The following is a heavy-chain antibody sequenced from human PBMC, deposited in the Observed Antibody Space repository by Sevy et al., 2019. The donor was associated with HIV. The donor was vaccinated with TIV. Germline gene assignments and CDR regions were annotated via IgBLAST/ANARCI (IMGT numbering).Heavy chain of an antibody. Sequence: GALRLSCAASGFTFRDAWMTWVRQAPGKGLEWVGRIKSKTDGETTDYATPVKGRFTISRDDSKNTLYLQMNSLKTEDTALYYCINNRGFCTNGVCWEYFDYWGQGTLVTVSS. J-gene: IGHJ4*02. D-gene: IGHD2-8*01. CDR1: GFTFRDAW. CDR3: INNRGFCTNGVCWEYFDY. V-gene: IGHV3-15*01. CDR2: IKSKTDGETT.